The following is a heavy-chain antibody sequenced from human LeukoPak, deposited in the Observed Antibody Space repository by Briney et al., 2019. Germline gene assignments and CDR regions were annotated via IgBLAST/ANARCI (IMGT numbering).Heavy chain of an antibody. CDR3: ARDPGDYYGSGSRILDY. J-gene: IGHJ4*02. D-gene: IGHD3-10*01. Sequence: SVKVSCKASGGTFSSYAISWVRQAPGQGLEWMGRIIPILGIAKYAQKFQGRVTITADKSTSTAYMELSSLRSEDTAVYYCARDPGDYYGSGSRILDYWGQGTLVTVSS. CDR2: IIPILGIA. V-gene: IGHV1-69*04. CDR1: GGTFSSYA.